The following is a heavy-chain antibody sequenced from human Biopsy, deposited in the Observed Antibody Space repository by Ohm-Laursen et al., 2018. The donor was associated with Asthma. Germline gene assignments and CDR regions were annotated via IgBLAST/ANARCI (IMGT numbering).Heavy chain of an antibody. J-gene: IGHJ4*02. D-gene: IGHD6-19*01. CDR2: ITGSGGTT. V-gene: IGHV3-23*01. CDR3: AKDFRGIAVAGDRGFDY. CDR1: GFTFSSSA. Sequence: SLRLSCAASGFTFSSSAMSWVRQAPGKGLEWVSAITGSGGTTYYADSVRGRFTISRDNSKSTLFLQMDSLSAEETAVYYCAKDFRGIAVAGDRGFDYWGQGTLVTVSS.